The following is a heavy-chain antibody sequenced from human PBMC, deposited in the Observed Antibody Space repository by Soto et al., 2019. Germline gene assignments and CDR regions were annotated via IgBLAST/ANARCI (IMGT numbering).Heavy chain of an antibody. D-gene: IGHD2-21*02. J-gene: IGHJ6*02. CDR2: IYYSGST. CDR1: GGSISSSSYY. CDR3: ARDIVVVTANYYYCGMDV. Sequence: SETLSLTCTVSGGSISSSSYYWGWIRQPPGKGLEWIGSIYYSGSTYYNPSLKSRVTISVDTSKNQFSLKLSSVTAADTAVYYCARDIVVVTANYYYCGMDVWGQGTTVTVSS. V-gene: IGHV4-39*02.